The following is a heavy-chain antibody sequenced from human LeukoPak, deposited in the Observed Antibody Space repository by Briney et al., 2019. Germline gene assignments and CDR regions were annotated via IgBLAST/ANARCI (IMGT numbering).Heavy chain of an antibody. D-gene: IGHD3-16*01. Sequence: PSETPSLTCTVSGGSISSGGYYWSWIRQHPGKGLEWIGYIYYSGSTYYNPSLKSRVTISVDTSKNQFSLKLSSVTAADTAVYYCARADGFGNWFDPWGQGTLVTVSS. CDR3: ARADGFGNWFDP. CDR2: IYYSGST. CDR1: GGSISSGGYY. J-gene: IGHJ5*02. V-gene: IGHV4-31*03.